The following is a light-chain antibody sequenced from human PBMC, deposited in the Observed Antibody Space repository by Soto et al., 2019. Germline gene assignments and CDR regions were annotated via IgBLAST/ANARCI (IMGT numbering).Light chain of an antibody. V-gene: IGKV3-20*01. CDR3: QHYGGSFI. Sequence: EMVLTQSPGTLSLSPGEGATVSCRVSQSINSKSLVWYQRKFGQAPRLLIYNTSSRATVIPDRFSGSGSGTDFTFSISRLEPEDFAVYYCQHYGGSFIFGPGTKVDF. CDR2: NTS. CDR1: QSINSKS. J-gene: IGKJ3*01.